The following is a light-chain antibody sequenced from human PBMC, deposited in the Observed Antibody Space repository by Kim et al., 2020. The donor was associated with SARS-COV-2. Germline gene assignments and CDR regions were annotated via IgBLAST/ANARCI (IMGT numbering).Light chain of an antibody. Sequence: SVAPGQPARSNCSVDVLPKTLARGFQQKPGQAPVLVIYKDTERPSGIPERFSGSSSGTTVTLTITGAQVEDEADYYCYSVADSVGVFGGGTQLTVL. CDR2: KDT. V-gene: IGLV3-27*01. J-gene: IGLJ3*02. CDR3: YSVADSVGV. CDR1: VLPKTL.